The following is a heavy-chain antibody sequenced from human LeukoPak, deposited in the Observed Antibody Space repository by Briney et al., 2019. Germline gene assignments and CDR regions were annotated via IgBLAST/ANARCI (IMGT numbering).Heavy chain of an antibody. CDR2: ISGIGGSA. CDR1: GFTFSSYA. V-gene: IGHV3-23*01. J-gene: IGHJ4*02. Sequence: GRSLRLSCAASGFTFSSYAMSWVRQAPGKGLEWVSAISGIGGSAYYADSMTGRFTISRDNSKHTPYRHINSLIAEQTAVYYCAKGKGTRAIDYWGQGTLVTVSS. D-gene: IGHD1-14*01. CDR3: AKGKGTRAIDY.